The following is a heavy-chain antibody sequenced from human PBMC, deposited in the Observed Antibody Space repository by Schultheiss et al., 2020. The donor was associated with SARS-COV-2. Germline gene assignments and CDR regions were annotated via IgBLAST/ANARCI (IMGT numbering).Heavy chain of an antibody. CDR3: AKDIGPYQLLSFDY. CDR2: ISWNSGSI. D-gene: IGHD2-2*01. Sequence: GGSLRLSCAASGFTFDDYAMHWVRQAPGKGLEWVSGISWNSGSIGYADSVKGRFTISRDNAKNSLYLQMNSLRAEDTALYYCAKDIGPYQLLSFDYWGQGTLVTVSS. V-gene: IGHV3-9*01. J-gene: IGHJ4*02. CDR1: GFTFDDYA.